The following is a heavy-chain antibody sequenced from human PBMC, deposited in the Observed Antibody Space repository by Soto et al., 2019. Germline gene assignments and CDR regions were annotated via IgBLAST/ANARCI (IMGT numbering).Heavy chain of an antibody. J-gene: IGHJ6*02. Sequence: ASVKVSCKASGYSFTDYHIHWVRQAPGQGLEWLGRINPKSGGTSTAQKFQGWVTMTRDRSISTVYMELTRLRSDDTAVYFCARGHSTDCSNGVCSGFYRHVLDVWGQGTTVTVSS. CDR3: ARGHSTDCSNGVCSGFYRHVLDV. V-gene: IGHV1-2*04. CDR1: GYSFTDYH. CDR2: INPKSGGT. D-gene: IGHD2-8*01.